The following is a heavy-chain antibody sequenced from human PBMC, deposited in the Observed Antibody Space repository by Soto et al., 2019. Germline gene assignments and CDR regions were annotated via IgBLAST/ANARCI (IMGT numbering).Heavy chain of an antibody. Sequence: PGGSLRLSCAASGFTFSSYGMHWVRQAPGKGLEWVAVIWYDGSNKYYADSVKGRFTISRDNSKNTLYLQMNSLRAEDTAVYYCAKPYYYDSSGYYYAGDYFDYWGQGTLVTVSS. CDR3: AKPYYYDSSGYYYAGDYFDY. CDR2: IWYDGSNK. J-gene: IGHJ4*02. CDR1: GFTFSSYG. V-gene: IGHV3-33*06. D-gene: IGHD3-22*01.